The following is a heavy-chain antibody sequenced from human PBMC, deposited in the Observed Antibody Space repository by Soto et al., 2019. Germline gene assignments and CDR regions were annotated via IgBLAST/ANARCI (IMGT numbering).Heavy chain of an antibody. V-gene: IGHV1-69*06. CDR2: IIPIFGTA. D-gene: IGHD3-3*01. Sequence: SVKVSCKASGGTFSSYAISWVRQAPGQGLEWMGGIIPIFGTANYAQKFQRRVTITADKYTSTAYMELSSLRSEDTAVYYCATDSGNYDFWSGTRAFDYWCEGPLVTVSS. J-gene: IGHJ4*02. CDR3: ATDSGNYDFWSGTRAFDY. CDR1: GGTFSSYA.